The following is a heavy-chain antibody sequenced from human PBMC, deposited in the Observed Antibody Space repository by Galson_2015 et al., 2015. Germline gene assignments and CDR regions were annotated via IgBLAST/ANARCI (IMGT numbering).Heavy chain of an antibody. D-gene: IGHD3-3*01. CDR3: ARGPPPYYDFWSGYPFMDV. V-gene: IGHV3-73*01. Sequence: SLRLSCAASGFTFSGSAMHWVRQASGKGLEWVGRIRSKANSYATAYAASVKGRFTISRDDSKNTAYLQMNSLRDEDTAVYYCARGPPPYYDFWSGYPFMDVWGQGTTVTVSS. J-gene: IGHJ6*02. CDR2: IRSKANSYAT. CDR1: GFTFSGSA.